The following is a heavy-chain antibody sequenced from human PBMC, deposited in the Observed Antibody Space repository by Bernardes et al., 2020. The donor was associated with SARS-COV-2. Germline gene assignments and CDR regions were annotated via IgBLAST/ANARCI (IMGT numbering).Heavy chain of an antibody. D-gene: IGHD1-26*01. CDR1: GFSLSTSGVA. V-gene: IGHV2-5*02. J-gene: IGHJ5*02. Sequence: SGPTLVKPTQTLTLTCTFSGFSLSTSGVAVGWIRQPPGKALEWLALISSDDDKRYSPSLKSRLTITKDTSENQVVLTLTNVDPLDTATYYCAHRRPSTWEGDWYDPWGQGTLVTVSS. CDR3: AHRRPSTWEGDWYDP. CDR2: ISSDDDK.